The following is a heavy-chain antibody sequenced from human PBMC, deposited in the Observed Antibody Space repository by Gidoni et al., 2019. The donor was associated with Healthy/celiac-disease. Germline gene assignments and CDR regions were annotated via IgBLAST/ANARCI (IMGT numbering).Heavy chain of an antibody. Sequence: QLQLQESGPGLVKPSETLSLTCTVSGGSISSSSYYWGWIRQPPGKGLEWIGSIYYSGSTYYNPSLKSRVTISVDTSKNQFSLKLSSVTAADTAVYYCARHNWNYVLHWFDPWGQGTLVTVSS. J-gene: IGHJ5*02. V-gene: IGHV4-39*01. CDR1: GGSISSSSYY. CDR2: IYYSGST. CDR3: ARHNWNYVLHWFDP. D-gene: IGHD1-7*01.